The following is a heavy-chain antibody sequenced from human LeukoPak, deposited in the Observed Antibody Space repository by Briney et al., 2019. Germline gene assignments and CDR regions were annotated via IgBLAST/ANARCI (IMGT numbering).Heavy chain of an antibody. D-gene: IGHD4-11*01. CDR2: IKQDGSEK. Sequence: GGSLRLSCAASGFTFSSYWMSWVRQAPGKGLEWVANIKQDGSEKYYVDSVKGRFTISRDNAKNSLYLQMNSLRAEDTAVYYYASYSNYGWFDPWGQGTLVTVSS. CDR3: ASYSNYGWFDP. V-gene: IGHV3-7*01. CDR1: GFTFSSYW. J-gene: IGHJ5*02.